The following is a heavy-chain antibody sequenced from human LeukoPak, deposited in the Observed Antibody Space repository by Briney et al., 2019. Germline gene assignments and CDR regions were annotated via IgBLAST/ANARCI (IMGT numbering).Heavy chain of an antibody. D-gene: IGHD3-10*01. J-gene: IGHJ4*02. CDR3: ARVPPRGSGSYSTDY. CDR1: GGSISSYY. CDR2: IYYSGST. Sequence: SSETLSLTCTVSGGSISSYYWRWIRQPPGKGLEWIGDIYYSGSTNYNPSLKSRVTMSVDTSKNQFSLKLSSVPAADTAVYYCARVPPRGSGSYSTDYWGQGTLVTVSS. V-gene: IGHV4-59*01.